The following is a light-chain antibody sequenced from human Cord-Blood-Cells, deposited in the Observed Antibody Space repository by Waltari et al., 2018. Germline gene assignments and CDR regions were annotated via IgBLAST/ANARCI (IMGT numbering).Light chain of an antibody. CDR1: QSISSW. CDR2: KAS. V-gene: IGKV1-5*03. CDR3: QQYNSYLYT. Sequence: DIQMTQLPSTLSASVGDRVTITCRASQSISSWLAWYQQKPGKAPKLLIYKASSLESGVPSRFSGSGSGTEFTLTISSLQPDDFATYYCQQYNSYLYTFGQGTKLEIK. J-gene: IGKJ2*01.